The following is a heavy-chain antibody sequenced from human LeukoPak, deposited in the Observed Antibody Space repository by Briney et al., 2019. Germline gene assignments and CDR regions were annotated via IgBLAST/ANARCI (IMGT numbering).Heavy chain of an antibody. CDR3: AKDESEGHFSGWYWLSVVFDY. CDR2: ISGSGGST. Sequence: PGGSLRLSCAASGFTFSSYAMSWVRQAPGKGLEWVSAISGSGGSTYYADSVKGWFTISRDNSKNTLYLQMNSLRAEDTAVYYCAKDESEGHFSGWYWLSVVFDYWGQGTLVTVSS. CDR1: GFTFSSYA. J-gene: IGHJ4*02. D-gene: IGHD6-19*01. V-gene: IGHV3-23*01.